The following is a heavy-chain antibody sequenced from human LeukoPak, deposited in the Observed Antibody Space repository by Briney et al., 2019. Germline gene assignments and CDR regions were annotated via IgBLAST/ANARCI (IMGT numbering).Heavy chain of an antibody. J-gene: IGHJ4*02. V-gene: IGHV4-31*03. D-gene: IGHD3-10*01. CDR2: IYYSGST. Sequence: PSETLSLTCTVSGGSISSGGYYWSWIRQHPGKGLEWIGYIYYSGSTYYNPSLKSRVTISVDTPKNQFSLKLSSVTAADTAVYYCARGRSGGSGSYYTYYFDYWGQGTLVTVSS. CDR3: ARGRSGGSGSYYTYYFDY. CDR1: GGSISSGGYY.